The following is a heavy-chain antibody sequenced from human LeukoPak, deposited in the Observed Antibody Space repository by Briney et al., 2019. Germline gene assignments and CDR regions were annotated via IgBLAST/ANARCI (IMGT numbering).Heavy chain of an antibody. CDR3: ARGRIQLWLRWTNNNWFDP. CDR2: MNPNSGNT. V-gene: IGHV1-8*01. Sequence: ASVKVSCKASGYTITSYDINWVRQSTGQGLEWMGWMNPNSGNTGYAQKFQGRVTMTRNTSISTAYMELSSLRSEDTAVYYCARGRIQLWLRWTNNNWFDPWGQGTLVTVSS. D-gene: IGHD5-18*01. J-gene: IGHJ5*02. CDR1: GYTITSYD.